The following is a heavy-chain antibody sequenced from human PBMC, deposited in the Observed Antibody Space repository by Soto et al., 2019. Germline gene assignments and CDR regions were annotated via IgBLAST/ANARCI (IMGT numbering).Heavy chain of an antibody. CDR2: ISSSSSYT. V-gene: IGHV3-11*05. J-gene: IGHJ3*02. Sequence: QVQLVESGGGLVKPGGSLRLSCAASGFTFSDYYMSWIRQAPGKWLEWVSYISSSSSYTNYADSVKGRFTISRDNAKNSLYLQMNSLRAEDTAVYYCARFSGSSFSGGAFDIWGQGTMVTVSS. CDR1: GFTFSDYY. CDR3: ARFSGSSFSGGAFDI. D-gene: IGHD1-26*01.